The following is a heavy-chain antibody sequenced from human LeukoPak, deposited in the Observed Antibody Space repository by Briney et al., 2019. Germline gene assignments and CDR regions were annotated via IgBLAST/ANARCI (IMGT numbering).Heavy chain of an antibody. V-gene: IGHV4-39*07. J-gene: IGHJ4*02. CDR3: AREMKRELLIDY. CDR1: GGSISSSIYY. D-gene: IGHD3-10*01. CDR2: VFYNGAT. Sequence: PSETLSLTCIVSGGSISSSIYYWAWVRQPPGKGLEWIGTVFYNGATQYSPSLRSRVTISIDTSTNQFSLKLTSVTAADTALYYCAREMKRELLIDYWGQGTLVTVSS.